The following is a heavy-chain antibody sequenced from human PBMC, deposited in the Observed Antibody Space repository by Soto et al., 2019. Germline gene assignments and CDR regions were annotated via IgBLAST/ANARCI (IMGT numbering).Heavy chain of an antibody. J-gene: IGHJ5*02. V-gene: IGHV4-30-2*01. D-gene: IGHD2-2*01. CDR1: GGSISSSTYS. CDR2: MFHSGRT. CDR3: ARGYCDSSTCSRYNWFDP. Sequence: KSSETLSLTCAVSGGSISSSTYSWSWIRQPPGQALEWIGHMFHSGRTYYNPSLESRVTISLDRSKNQFSLKLSSVTAADTAVYYCARGYCDSSTCSRYNWFDPWGQGTLVTVS.